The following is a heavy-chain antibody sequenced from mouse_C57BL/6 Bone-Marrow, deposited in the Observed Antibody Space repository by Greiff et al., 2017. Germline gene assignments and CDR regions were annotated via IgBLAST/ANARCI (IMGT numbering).Heavy chain of an antibody. J-gene: IGHJ2*01. CDR1: GFTFSSYA. CDR3: ARLYHFDY. CDR2: ISDGGSYT. D-gene: IGHD2-12*01. V-gene: IGHV5-4*01. Sequence: VQVVESGGGLVKPGGSLKLSCAASGFTFSSYAMSWVRQTPEKRLEWVATISDGGSYTYYPDNVKGRFTISRDNAKNNLYLQMSHLKSEDTAMYYCARLYHFDYWGQGTTLTVSS.